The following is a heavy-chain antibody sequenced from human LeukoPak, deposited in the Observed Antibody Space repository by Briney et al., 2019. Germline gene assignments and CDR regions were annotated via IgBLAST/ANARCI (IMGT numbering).Heavy chain of an antibody. J-gene: IGHJ5*02. Sequence: GRSLRLSCAASGFTFSSYAMHWVRQAPGKGLEWVAVISYDGSNKYYADSVKGRFTISRDNSKNTLYLQMNSLRAEDTAVHYCARDGRGLRLINWFDPWGQGTLVTVSS. V-gene: IGHV3-30*04. D-gene: IGHD3-16*01. CDR1: GFTFSSYA. CDR3: ARDGRGLRLINWFDP. CDR2: ISYDGSNK.